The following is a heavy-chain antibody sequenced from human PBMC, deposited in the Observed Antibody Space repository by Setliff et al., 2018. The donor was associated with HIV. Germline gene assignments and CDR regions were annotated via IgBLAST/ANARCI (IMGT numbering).Heavy chain of an antibody. CDR3: VRDDYGYNGKGFDC. Sequence: PSETLSLTCTVSGGSISSYYWGWIRQPPGKGLEWIGYITYSGSAYYNPSLKSRVTISIDTSNNQISLRLSSVTAADTAMYYCVRDDYGYNGKGFDCWGPGTLVTVSS. V-gene: IGHV4-59*06. CDR1: GGSISSYY. J-gene: IGHJ4*02. D-gene: IGHD4-17*01. CDR2: ITYSGSA.